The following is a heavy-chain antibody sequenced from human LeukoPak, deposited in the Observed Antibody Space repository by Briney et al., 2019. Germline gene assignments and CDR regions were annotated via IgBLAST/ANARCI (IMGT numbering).Heavy chain of an antibody. CDR1: GFTLSSYG. J-gene: IGHJ3*02. V-gene: IGHV3-30*02. CDR2: IRYDGSNK. CDR3: AKDTFRYFDYGSAFDI. D-gene: IGHD3-9*01. Sequence: GGSLRLSCAASGFTLSSYGMHWVRQAPGKGLEWVAFIRYDGSNKYYADSVKGRFTISRDNSKNTLYLQMNSLRAEDTAVYYCAKDTFRYFDYGSAFDIWGQGTMVTVSS.